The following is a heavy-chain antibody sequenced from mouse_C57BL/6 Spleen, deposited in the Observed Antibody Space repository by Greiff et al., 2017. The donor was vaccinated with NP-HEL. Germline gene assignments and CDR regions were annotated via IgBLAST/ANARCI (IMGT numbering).Heavy chain of an antibody. Sequence: VHLVESGGGLVQPGGSLSLSCAASGFTFTDYYMSWVRQPPGKALEWLGFIRNKANGYTTEYSASVKGRFTISRDNSQSILYLQMNALRAEDSATYYCARYSITTVAFDVWGTGTTVTVSS. D-gene: IGHD1-1*01. CDR1: GFTFTDYY. CDR2: IRNKANGYTT. V-gene: IGHV7-3*01. J-gene: IGHJ1*03. CDR3: ARYSITTVAFDV.